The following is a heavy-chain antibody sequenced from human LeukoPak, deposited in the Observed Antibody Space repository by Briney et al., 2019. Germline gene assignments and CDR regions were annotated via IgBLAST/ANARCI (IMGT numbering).Heavy chain of an antibody. CDR3: ARNGGNSDFDY. V-gene: IGHV4-31*03. CDR1: GGSISSGGYY. Sequence: SQTLSRTCTVSGGSISSGGYYWSWIRQHPGKGLEWIGYIYYSGSTYYNPSLKSRVTISVDTSKNQFSLKLSSVTAADTAVYYCARNGGNSDFDYWGQGTLVTVSS. J-gene: IGHJ4*02. CDR2: IYYSGST. D-gene: IGHD4-23*01.